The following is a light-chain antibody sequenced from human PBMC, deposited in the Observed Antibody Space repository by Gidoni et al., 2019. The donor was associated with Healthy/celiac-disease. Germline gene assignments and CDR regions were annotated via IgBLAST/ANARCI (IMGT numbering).Light chain of an antibody. CDR2: AAS. Sequence: AIRMTQSPSSLPASTGDRVTITCRASQGISSYLALYQQKPGKAPKLLIYAASTLQSGVPSRFSGSGSGTDFALTISCLQSEDFATYYCQQYYSYPPVTFGPGTKVDIK. V-gene: IGKV1-8*01. J-gene: IGKJ3*01. CDR1: QGISSY. CDR3: QQYYSYPPVT.